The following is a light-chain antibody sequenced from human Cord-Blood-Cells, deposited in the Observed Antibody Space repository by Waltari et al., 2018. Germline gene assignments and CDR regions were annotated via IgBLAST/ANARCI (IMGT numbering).Light chain of an antibody. CDR1: QSVSSSY. CDR2: GAS. V-gene: IGKV3-20*01. CDR3: QQYGSSPFT. Sequence: EIVLTKSPGTLSLSPGERATLSCRASQSVSSSYLAWYQQKPDQAPRLLIDGASSRATGIPDRFSGSGSGTDFTLTISRLEPEDFAVYYCQQYGSSPFTFGPGTKVDIK. J-gene: IGKJ3*01.